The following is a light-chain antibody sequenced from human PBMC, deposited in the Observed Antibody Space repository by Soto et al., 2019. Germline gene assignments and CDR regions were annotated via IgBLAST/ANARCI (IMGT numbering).Light chain of an antibody. V-gene: IGKV1-5*01. CDR2: AAS. Sequence: DIRMTQSLCGMSLSXGDRVTTPXXASQSISTYLNWYQQKPGKAPNLLIYAASTLQRGVPSRFSGSGSGTEFTLTISSLQPDDFATYYCQHYNSYSEAFGQGTKVDNK. CDR3: QHYNSYSEA. CDR1: QSISTY. J-gene: IGKJ1*01.